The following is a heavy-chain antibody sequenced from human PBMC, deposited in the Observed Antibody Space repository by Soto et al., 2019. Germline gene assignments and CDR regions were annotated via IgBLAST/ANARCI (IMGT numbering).Heavy chain of an antibody. D-gene: IGHD6-6*01. CDR3: ARVGGLAARTFDY. J-gene: IGHJ4*02. Sequence: SETLSLTSTVCGGSISDSYWTWTRQPPGKGLEWIGYIYYSASTNYNPSLKSRVTISVDTSKNQFSLNLRSMSPADTAVYYCARVGGLAARTFDYWGRGTLVTVSS. V-gene: IGHV4-59*01. CDR2: IYYSAST. CDR1: GGSISDSY.